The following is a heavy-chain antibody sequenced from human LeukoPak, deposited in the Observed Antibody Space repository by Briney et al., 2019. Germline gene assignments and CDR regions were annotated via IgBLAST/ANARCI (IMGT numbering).Heavy chain of an antibody. CDR1: GYTFTSYG. Sequence: GESLKISCKGSGYTFTSYGISWVRQAPGQGLEWMGWISAYNGNTNYAQKLQGRVTMTTDTSTSTAYMELRSLRSDDTAVYYCARDVSYDFWSGYYPFDYWGQGTLVTVSS. D-gene: IGHD3-3*01. J-gene: IGHJ4*02. CDR2: ISAYNGNT. V-gene: IGHV1-18*01. CDR3: ARDVSYDFWSGYYPFDY.